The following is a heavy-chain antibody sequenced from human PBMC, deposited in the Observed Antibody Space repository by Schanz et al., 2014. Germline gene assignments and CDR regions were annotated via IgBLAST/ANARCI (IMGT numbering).Heavy chain of an antibody. CDR1: GYTFVSYS. J-gene: IGHJ4*02. CDR3: GRGFSRSYIDF. D-gene: IGHD6-6*01. Sequence: QVQLVQSGTEVQKLGASVKVSCKASGYTFVSYSMHWVRQAPGQGLEWMGIINPSGGGTSYALRFQGRITVTTDTSTSTVYLELSSLRSDDTAVYYCGRGFSRSYIDFWGQGTLITVSS. V-gene: IGHV1-46*03. CDR2: INPSGGGT.